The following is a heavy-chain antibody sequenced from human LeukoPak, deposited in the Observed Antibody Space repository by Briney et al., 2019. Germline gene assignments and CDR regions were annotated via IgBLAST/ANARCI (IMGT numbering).Heavy chain of an antibody. CDR1: GFTFNMYW. V-gene: IGHV3-23*01. Sequence: GGSLRLSCAASGFTFNMYWMTWVRQAPGKGLEWVSSISENGAGTYYADSAKGRFTISRDNSRNTMYLQMHSLRVGDTAVYYCASQGTGYHSVWGQGTLVTVSS. D-gene: IGHD3/OR15-3a*01. J-gene: IGHJ4*02. CDR2: ISENGAGT. CDR3: ASQGTGYHSV.